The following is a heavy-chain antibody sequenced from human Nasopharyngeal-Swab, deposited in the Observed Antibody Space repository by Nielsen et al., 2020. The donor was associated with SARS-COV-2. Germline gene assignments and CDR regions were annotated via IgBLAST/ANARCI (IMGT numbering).Heavy chain of an antibody. Sequence: GGSLRLSCAASGFTFDDYAMHWVWRAPGKGLEWVSGISWNSGSIGYADSVKGRFTISRDNAKNSLYLQMNSLRAEDTALYYCAKGYGYGGDYYYYYGMDVWGQGTTVTVSS. CDR3: AKGYGYGGDYYYYYGMDV. CDR2: ISWNSGSI. D-gene: IGHD5-18*01. CDR1: GFTFDDYA. V-gene: IGHV3-9*01. J-gene: IGHJ6*02.